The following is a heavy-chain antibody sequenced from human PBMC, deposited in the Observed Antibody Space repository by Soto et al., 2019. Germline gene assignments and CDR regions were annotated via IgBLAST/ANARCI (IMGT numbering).Heavy chain of an antibody. CDR2: IGGSGGST. CDR1: GFTFTTYG. D-gene: IGHD3-3*01. J-gene: IGHJ4*02. CDR3: AKGGIFGVPINY. V-gene: IGHV3-23*01. Sequence: WGSLRLSCVASGFTFTTYGMSWVRQAPGQGLEWVSAIGGSGGSTNYADSVKGRFTISRDNSKNTLCLQMNSLRAGDTAVYYCAKGGIFGVPINYWGQGTLVTVSS.